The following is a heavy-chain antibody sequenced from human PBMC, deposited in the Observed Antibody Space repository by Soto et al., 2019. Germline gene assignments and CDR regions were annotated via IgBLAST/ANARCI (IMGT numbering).Heavy chain of an antibody. J-gene: IGHJ5*02. CDR2: IFHSGST. Sequence: VQLHESGPGLVKASGTLSLTCAVSGDSISNFHWWTWLRQPPGRGLEWIGEIFHSGSTTYNPSLKGRVTISADKSTTQFALSMISATAAATDVYSCARGGGEGLQSGGGWVDPWGPGILVIVSS. CDR3: ARGGGEGLQSGGGWVDP. V-gene: IGHV4-4*02. D-gene: IGHD1-26*01. CDR1: GDSISNFHW.